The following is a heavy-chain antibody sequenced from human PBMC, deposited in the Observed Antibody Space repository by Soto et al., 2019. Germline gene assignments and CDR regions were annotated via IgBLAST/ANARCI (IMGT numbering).Heavy chain of an antibody. Sequence: PSETLSLTCTVSGGSVSSGSYYWSWIRQPPGKGLEWIGYIYYSGSTNYNPSLKSRVTISVDTSKNQFSLKLSSVTAADTAVYYCARDVVPSSSGYYDPPPINYYYGMDVWGQGTTVTVSS. CDR1: GGSVSSGSYY. J-gene: IGHJ6*02. CDR2: IYYSGST. V-gene: IGHV4-61*01. D-gene: IGHD3-22*01. CDR3: ARDVVPSSSGYYDPPPINYYYGMDV.